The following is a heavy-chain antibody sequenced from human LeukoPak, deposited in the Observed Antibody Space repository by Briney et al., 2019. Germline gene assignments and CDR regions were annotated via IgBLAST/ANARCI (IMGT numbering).Heavy chain of an antibody. CDR3: ARGTSGKYWFDP. D-gene: IGHD2-2*01. CDR1: GGSISTYY. Sequence: SETLSLTCTISGGSISTYYWNWIRQPPGKGREWIWYVYYTGSTNYNPSLKSRVTISVDTSKNQFSLKVNSATAADTAVYYCARGTSGKYWFDPWGQGTLVTVS. V-gene: IGHV4-59*01. J-gene: IGHJ5*02. CDR2: VYYTGST.